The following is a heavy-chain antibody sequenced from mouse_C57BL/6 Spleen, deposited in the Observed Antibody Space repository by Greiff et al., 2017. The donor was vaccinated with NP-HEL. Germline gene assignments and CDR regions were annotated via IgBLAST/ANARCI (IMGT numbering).Heavy chain of an antibody. CDR3: ARNEGLEYFDV. J-gene: IGHJ1*03. CDR1: GFSLTSYG. V-gene: IGHV2-2*01. Sequence: VKLVESGPGLVQPSQSLSITCTVSGFSLTSYGVHWVRQSPGKGLEWLGVIWSGGSTDYNEAFISSLSISTDHSQSQVFCKMNSLQADDTAIYFCARNEGLEYFDVWGTGTTVTVSS. CDR2: IWSGGST.